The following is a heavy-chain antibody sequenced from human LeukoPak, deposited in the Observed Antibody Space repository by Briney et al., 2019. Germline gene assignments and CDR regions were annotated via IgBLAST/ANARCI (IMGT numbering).Heavy chain of an antibody. CDR2: ISAYNGDT. J-gene: IGHJ4*02. V-gene: IGHV1-18*01. CDR3: ARVGWYSSSWSELDY. CDR1: GYTFTSYG. D-gene: IGHD6-13*01. Sequence: GASVKVSCKASGYTFTSYGISWVRQAPGQGLEWMGWISAYNGDTNYAQKLQGRVTMTTDTSTSTAYMELRSLRSDDTAVYYCARVGWYSSSWSELDYWGQGTLVTVSS.